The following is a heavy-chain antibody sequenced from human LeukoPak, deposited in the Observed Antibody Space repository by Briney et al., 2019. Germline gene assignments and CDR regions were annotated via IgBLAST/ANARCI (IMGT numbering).Heavy chain of an antibody. CDR3: ARTIVVANGWFDP. J-gene: IGHJ5*02. CDR2: IYTSGGT. D-gene: IGHD2-21*01. V-gene: IGHV4-4*09. CDR1: GGSISSYY. Sequence: SETLSLTCTVSGGSISSYYWSWIRQPPGKGLEWIGYIYTSGGTNYNPSLTSRVTISVDTSKNQCSLKLSSVTAADTAVYYCARTIVVANGWFDPWGQGTLVTVSS.